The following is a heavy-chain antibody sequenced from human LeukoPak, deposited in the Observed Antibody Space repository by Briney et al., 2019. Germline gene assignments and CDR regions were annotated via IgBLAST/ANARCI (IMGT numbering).Heavy chain of an antibody. CDR2: IIPIPGIA. CDR1: GGTFSSYA. J-gene: IGHJ5*02. D-gene: IGHD2-15*01. V-gene: IGHV1-69*04. CDR3: ARAGYCSGGSCYNNWFDP. Sequence: SVKVSCKASGGTFSSYAISWVRQAPGQGLEWMGRIIPIPGIANYAQKFQGRVTITADKSTSTAYMELSSLRSEDTAVYYCARAGYCSGGSCYNNWFDPWGQGTLVTVSS.